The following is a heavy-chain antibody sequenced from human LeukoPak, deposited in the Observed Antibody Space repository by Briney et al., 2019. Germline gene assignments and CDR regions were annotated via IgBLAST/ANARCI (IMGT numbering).Heavy chain of an antibody. Sequence: GGSLRLSCAASGFTFTNYWMHWVRQAPGKGLVWVSRIHSDGVGTIYADSVKGRFTVSRDNSKNMVFLQMSSLRADDTAVYYCARGGLDHAYDIWGQGTMVTVSS. CDR1: GFTFTNYW. J-gene: IGHJ3*02. CDR2: IHSDGVGT. D-gene: IGHD3/OR15-3a*01. CDR3: ARGGLDHAYDI. V-gene: IGHV3-74*01.